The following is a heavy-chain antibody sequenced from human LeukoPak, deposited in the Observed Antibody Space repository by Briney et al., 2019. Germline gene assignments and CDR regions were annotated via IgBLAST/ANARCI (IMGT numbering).Heavy chain of an antibody. Sequence: GASVKVSCKVSGYTLTELSMHWVRQAPGNGLEWMGGFDPEDGETIYAQKFQGRVTMTEDTSTDTAYMELSSLRSEDTAVYYCATGMAFPGAFDIWGQGTMVTVSS. V-gene: IGHV1-24*01. J-gene: IGHJ3*02. CDR1: GYTLTELS. CDR3: ATGMAFPGAFDI. D-gene: IGHD2-8*01. CDR2: FDPEDGET.